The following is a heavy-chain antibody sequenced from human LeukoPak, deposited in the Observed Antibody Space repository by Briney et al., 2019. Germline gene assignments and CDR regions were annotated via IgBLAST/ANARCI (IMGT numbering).Heavy chain of an antibody. CDR3: ARDGEYCSSTSCYSDFDY. D-gene: IGHD2-2*01. J-gene: IGHJ4*02. V-gene: IGHV3-11*04. CDR2: ISSSGDTI. Sequence: GGSLRLSCAASGFTFTDHYMSWIRQAPGRGLEWLSYISSSGDTIYSADSVKDRFTISRDNAKNSLYLQMNSLRAEDTAVYYCARDGEYCSSTSCYSDFDYWGQGTLVTVSS. CDR1: GFTFTDHY.